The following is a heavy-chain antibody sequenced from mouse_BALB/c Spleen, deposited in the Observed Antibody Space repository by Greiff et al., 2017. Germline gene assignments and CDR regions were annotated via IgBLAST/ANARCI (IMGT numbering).Heavy chain of an antibody. CDR3: ARRGDYNYYAMDY. CDR2: ILPGSGST. D-gene: IGHD2-4*01. CDR1: GYTFSSYW. Sequence: VHLVESGAELMKPGASVKISCKATGYTFSSYWIEWVKQRPGHGLEWIGEILPGSGSTNYNEKFKGKATFTADTSSNTAYMQLSSLTSEDSSVYYCARRGDYNYYAMDYWGQGTSVTVSS. V-gene: IGHV1-9*01. J-gene: IGHJ4*01.